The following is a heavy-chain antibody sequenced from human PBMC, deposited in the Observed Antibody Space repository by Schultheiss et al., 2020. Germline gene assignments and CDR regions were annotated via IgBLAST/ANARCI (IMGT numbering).Heavy chain of an antibody. D-gene: IGHD5-12*01. Sequence: ASVKVSCKASGYTFTGHCVHWVRQAPGQGLEWMGWINPNSGGTNYAQKFQGWVTMTRDTSISTAYMELSRLRSDDTAVYYCARDLPSGYDSGFDYWGQGTLVTVSS. J-gene: IGHJ4*02. CDR2: INPNSGGT. V-gene: IGHV1-2*04. CDR1: GYTFTGHC. CDR3: ARDLPSGYDSGFDY.